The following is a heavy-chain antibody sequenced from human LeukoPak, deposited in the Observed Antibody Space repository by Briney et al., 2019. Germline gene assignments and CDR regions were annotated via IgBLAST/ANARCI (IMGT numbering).Heavy chain of an antibody. CDR3: ARDEGWARGTGY. V-gene: IGHV4-34*01. CDR1: GGSFSGYY. D-gene: IGHD1-26*01. J-gene: IGHJ4*02. Sequence: PSETLSLTCAVYGGSFSGYYWSWIRQPPGKGLEWIGEINHSGSTNYNPSLKSRVTISVDRSKNQFSLKLSSVTAADTAVYYCARDEGWARGTGYWGQGTLVTVSS. CDR2: INHSGST.